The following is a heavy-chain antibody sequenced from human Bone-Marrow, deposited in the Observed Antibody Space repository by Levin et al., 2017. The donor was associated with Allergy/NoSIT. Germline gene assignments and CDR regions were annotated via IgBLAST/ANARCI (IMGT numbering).Heavy chain of an antibody. J-gene: IGHJ4*02. CDR2: INPSGGST. CDR3: ARANVKPEYTSTWYFDF. V-gene: IGHV1-46*01. Sequence: GESLKISCEASGYTFSTYYIYWVRQAPGQGLEWMGIINPSGGSTTYAQKFQGRVTMTRDTSASTVYMELSSLTSEDTAMYYCARANVKPEYTSTWYFDFWGQGTLVTVSS. D-gene: IGHD6-13*01. CDR1: GYTFSTYY.